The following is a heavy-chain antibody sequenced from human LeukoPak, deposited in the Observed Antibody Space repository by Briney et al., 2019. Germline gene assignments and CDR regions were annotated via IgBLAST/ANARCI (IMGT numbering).Heavy chain of an antibody. J-gene: IGHJ6*03. CDR3: TRDDGGYSYGYLYYYYYMDV. CDR1: GFTFGDYA. V-gene: IGHV3-49*04. CDR2: IASETYGGTA. Sequence: GGSLRLSCTASGFTFGDYAMTWVRQAPGKGLEWVGFIASETYGGTAEYSASVKGRFTISRDDSKSIAHLQMNSLKTEDTAVYYCTRDDGGYSYGYLYYYYYMDVWGKGTTVTISS. D-gene: IGHD5-18*01.